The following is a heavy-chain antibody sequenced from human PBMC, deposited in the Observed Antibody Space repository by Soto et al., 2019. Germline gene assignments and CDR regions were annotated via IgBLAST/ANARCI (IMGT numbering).Heavy chain of an antibody. V-gene: IGHV5-51*01. CDR1: GYKFIDYW. CDR2: IYPGDFDI. J-gene: IGHJ4*02. D-gene: IGHD3-16*01. CDR3: ARALGGEYYDRRSWYSAY. Sequence: PGESLKISCKGSGYKFIDYWIGWVRQVPGKGLEWMGSIYPGDFDIKYGPSFHGQVTISADKSTTTVYLHWSGLKASDTGIYYCARALGGEYYDRRSWYSAYWGQGAQVTVSS.